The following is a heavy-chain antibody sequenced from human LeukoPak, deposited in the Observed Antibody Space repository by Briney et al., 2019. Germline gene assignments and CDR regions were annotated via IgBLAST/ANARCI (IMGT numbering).Heavy chain of an antibody. CDR3: ARDNWNDAPGGFDP. CDR1: GFTFSSYS. V-gene: IGHV3-21*01. D-gene: IGHD1-20*01. CDR2: ITRSSTST. Sequence: KTGGSLRLSCAASGFTFSSYSMNWVRQAPGKGLEWVSSITRSSTSTYYTDSVRGRFTISRDNAKNSLYLQMNSLRAEDTAVYYCARDNWNDAPGGFDPWGQETLVTVSS. J-gene: IGHJ5*02.